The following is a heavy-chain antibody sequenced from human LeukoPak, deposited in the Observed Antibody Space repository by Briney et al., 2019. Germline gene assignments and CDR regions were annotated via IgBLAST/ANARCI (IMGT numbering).Heavy chain of an antibody. V-gene: IGHV3-64*01. Sequence: PGGSLRLSCAASAFTFSSYAMHWVRQAPGKGLEYVSAISGDGGNTFYANSVKGRFTISRDNSKNTLYLQMGSLRAEDMAVYYCARGGSGSYGTNNFDYWGQGTLVTVSS. CDR1: AFTFSSYA. J-gene: IGHJ4*02. CDR2: ISGDGGNT. D-gene: IGHD1-26*01. CDR3: ARGGSGSYGTNNFDY.